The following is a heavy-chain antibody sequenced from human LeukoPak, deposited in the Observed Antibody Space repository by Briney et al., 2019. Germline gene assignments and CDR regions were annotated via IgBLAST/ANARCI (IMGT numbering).Heavy chain of an antibody. CDR1: GGSFSGYY. Sequence: KPSETLSLTCAVYGGSFSGYYWSWIRQPPGKGLEWIGEINHSGSTNYNPSLKSRVTISVDTSKNQFSLKLSSVTAADTAVYYCARRWVFGGCYFGTVFDYWGQGTLVTVSS. J-gene: IGHJ4*02. D-gene: IGHD3-22*01. V-gene: IGHV4-34*01. CDR3: ARRWVFGGCYFGTVFDY. CDR2: INHSGST.